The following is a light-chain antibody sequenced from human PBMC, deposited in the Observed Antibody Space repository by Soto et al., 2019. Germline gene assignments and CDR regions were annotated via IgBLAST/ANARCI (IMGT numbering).Light chain of an antibody. CDR3: KKYDNPPIT. CDR1: HDISKY. Sequence: DIQMTQSPSSLSASVGDRVTITCQASHDISKYVIWYQQKPGRAPKLLIFDASVLEVGVPSRFRESGWGTHFTSTTSTRKPEDIAKYYCKKYDNPPITFAKGTRLDIK. J-gene: IGKJ5*01. CDR2: DAS. V-gene: IGKV1-33*01.